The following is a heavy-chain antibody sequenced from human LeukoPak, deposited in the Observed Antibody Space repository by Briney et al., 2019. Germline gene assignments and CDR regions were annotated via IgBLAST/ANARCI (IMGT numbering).Heavy chain of an antibody. V-gene: IGHV1-8*03. D-gene: IGHD2-15*01. CDR2: MNPNSGNT. Sequence: GASVKVFCKASGYTFTSYDINWVRQATGQGLEWMGWMNPNSGNTGYAQKFQGRVTITRNTSISTAYMELSSLRSEDTAVYYCARGRRDIVVVVAAVDAFDIWGQGTMVTVSS. CDR1: GYTFTSYD. CDR3: ARGRRDIVVVVAAVDAFDI. J-gene: IGHJ3*02.